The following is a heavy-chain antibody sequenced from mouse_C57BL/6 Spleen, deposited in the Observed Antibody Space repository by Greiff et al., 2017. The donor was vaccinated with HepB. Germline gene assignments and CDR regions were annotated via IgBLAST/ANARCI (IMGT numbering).Heavy chain of an antibody. CDR1: GFTFSSYA. Sequence: EVKLVESGEGLVKPGGSLKLSCAASGFTFSSYAMSWVRQTPEKRLEWVAYISSGGDYIYYADTVKGRFTISRDNARNTLYLQMSSLKSEDTAMYYCTRDYYQGFAYWGQGTLVTVSA. D-gene: IGHD1-1*02. V-gene: IGHV5-9-1*02. J-gene: IGHJ3*01. CDR2: ISSGGDYI. CDR3: TRDYYQGFAY.